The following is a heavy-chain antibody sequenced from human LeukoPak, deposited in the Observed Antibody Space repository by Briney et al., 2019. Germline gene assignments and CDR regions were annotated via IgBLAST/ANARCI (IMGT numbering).Heavy chain of an antibody. D-gene: IGHD3-10*01. CDR3: ARLLVVRGERSGMDV. V-gene: IGHV4-59*08. Sequence: PSETLSLTCTVSGGSISSYYWSWIRQPPGKGLEWIGYIYYSGSTNYTPSLKSRVTISVDTSKNQFSLKLSSVTAADTAVYYCARLLVVRGERSGMDVWGQGTTVTVSS. CDR2: IYYSGST. J-gene: IGHJ6*02. CDR1: GGSISSYY.